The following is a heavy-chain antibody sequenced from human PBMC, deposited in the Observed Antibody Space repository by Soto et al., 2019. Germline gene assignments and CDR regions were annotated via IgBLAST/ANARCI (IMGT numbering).Heavy chain of an antibody. V-gene: IGHV1-46*01. CDR1: GDTFTDYY. CDR2: VNPSGGHT. CDR3: ARGGHVVVVTAALDS. D-gene: IGHD2-21*02. J-gene: IGHJ4*02. Sequence: QVQLMQSGAEVKKPGASVKVSCKASGDTFTDYYIHWVRQAPGQGLEWMGTVNPSGGHTTYAQHFLVRVTMTRDTSTRTLYMELNSLTSDGTAIYYCARGGHVVVVTAALDSWGQGTLVTVSS.